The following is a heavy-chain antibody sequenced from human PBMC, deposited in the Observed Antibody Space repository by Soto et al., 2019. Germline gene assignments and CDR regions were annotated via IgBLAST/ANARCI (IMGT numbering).Heavy chain of an antibody. CDR1: GGSLSNYG. CDR3: ARGDATKIVVTTYYAMDV. J-gene: IGHJ6*02. D-gene: IGHD4-17*01. Sequence: QVQLVQSGAEVKKPGSSVKVSCKASGGSLSNYGISWVRQAPGQGLEWMGAIIPVFGTPTYAQKFQDTVTITADESTTTVYMEVRSLTSEDTAVYYCARGDATKIVVTTYYAMDVWGQGTTVTVSS. CDR2: IIPVFGTP. V-gene: IGHV1-69*12.